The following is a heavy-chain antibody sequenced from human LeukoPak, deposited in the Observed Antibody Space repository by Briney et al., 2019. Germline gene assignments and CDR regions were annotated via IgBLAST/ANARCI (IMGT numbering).Heavy chain of an antibody. Sequence: GGSLRLSCAASGFTISFYWMSWVRQAPGKGLEWVANINQVASEKNYVDSVKGRFTISRDNAKNSLYLQMNSVRAEDTAMYYCVRDGGYYGPDSWGQGALVTVSS. CDR3: VRDGGYYGPDS. V-gene: IGHV3-7*04. CDR2: INQVASEK. J-gene: IGHJ4*02. CDR1: GFTISFYW. D-gene: IGHD3-10*01.